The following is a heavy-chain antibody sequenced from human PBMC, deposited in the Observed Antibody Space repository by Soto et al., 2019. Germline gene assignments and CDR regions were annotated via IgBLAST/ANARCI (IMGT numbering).Heavy chain of an antibody. CDR1: GFTFTSSY. CDR2: IVVGSGNT. Sequence: GASVKVSCKASGFTFTSSYVQWMRPARGQRLEWIGWIVVGSGNTNYAQKFQERVTITRDMSTSTAYIELSSLRSEDTAVYYCAAVGPLFGVVIRSYGMDVWGQGSTVTAP. D-gene: IGHD3-3*01. CDR3: AAVGPLFGVVIRSYGMDV. V-gene: IGHV1-58*01. J-gene: IGHJ6*02.